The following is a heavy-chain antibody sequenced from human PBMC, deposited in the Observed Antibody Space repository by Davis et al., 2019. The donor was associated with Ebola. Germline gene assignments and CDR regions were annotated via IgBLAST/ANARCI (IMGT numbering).Heavy chain of an antibody. V-gene: IGHV1-8*01. Sequence: ASVKVSCKASGYTFTSYDINWVRQATGQGLEWMGWMNPNSGNTGYAQKFQGRVTMTRNNSISTAYIELSSLRSEDTAVYYCARGKNRGRNWFDPWGQGTLVTVSS. CDR3: ARGKNRGRNWFDP. CDR2: MNPNSGNT. CDR1: GYTFTSYD. D-gene: IGHD1-14*01. J-gene: IGHJ5*02.